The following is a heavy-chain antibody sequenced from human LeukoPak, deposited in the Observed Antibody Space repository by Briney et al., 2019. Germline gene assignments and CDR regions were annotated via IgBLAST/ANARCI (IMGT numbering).Heavy chain of an antibody. J-gene: IGHJ4*02. D-gene: IGHD5-18*01. V-gene: IGHV3-7*01. Sequence: GGSRRLSCAASGFTFSRSWMAWVRQAPGKGLEWVANIKYDGNEIYYVDSVKGRFTISRDNAKSSLHLEMNSLRADDTAVYYCAAMDHFDYWGQGTLVSVSS. CDR1: GFTFSRSW. CDR2: IKYDGNEI. CDR3: AAMDHFDY.